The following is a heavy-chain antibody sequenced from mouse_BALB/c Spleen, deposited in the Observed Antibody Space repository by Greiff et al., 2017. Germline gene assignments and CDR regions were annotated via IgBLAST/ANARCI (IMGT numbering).Heavy chain of an antibody. J-gene: IGHJ4*01. CDR1: GYTFTSYV. V-gene: IGHV1-14*01. CDR2: INPYNDGT. CDR3: ARGGFITTVVDYAMDY. Sequence: SGPELVKPGASVKMSCKASGYTFTSYVMHWVKQKPGQGLEWIGYINPYNDGTKYNEKFKGKATLTSDKSSSTAYMELSSLTSEDSAVYYCARGGFITTVVDYAMDYWGQGTSVTVSS. D-gene: IGHD1-1*01.